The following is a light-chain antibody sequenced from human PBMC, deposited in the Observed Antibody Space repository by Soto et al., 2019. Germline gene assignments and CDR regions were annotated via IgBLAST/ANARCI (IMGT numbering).Light chain of an antibody. J-gene: IGKJ1*01. CDR1: QSVSSY. Sequence: IGLTQSPATLSLSPGERATLSCRASQSVSSYLAWYQQKPGQAPRLLIYDASNRATGIPARFSGSGSGTDFTLTISSLEPEDFAVYYCQQRSNWWTFGQGTKVAI. CDR3: QQRSNWWT. CDR2: DAS. V-gene: IGKV3-11*01.